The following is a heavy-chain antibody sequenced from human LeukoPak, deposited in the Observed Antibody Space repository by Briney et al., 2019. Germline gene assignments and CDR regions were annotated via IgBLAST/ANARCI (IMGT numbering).Heavy chain of an antibody. D-gene: IGHD6-19*01. Sequence: PGRSLRLSCAASGFTFSSYGMHWVRQAPGKGLEWVAVIWYDGSNKYYADSVKGRFTISRDNSKNTLYLQMNSLRAEDTAVYYCARDKYSSGWSNFDYWGQGTLVTVSS. J-gene: IGHJ4*02. CDR2: IWYDGSNK. CDR3: ARDKYSSGWSNFDY. V-gene: IGHV3-30*19. CDR1: GFTFSSYG.